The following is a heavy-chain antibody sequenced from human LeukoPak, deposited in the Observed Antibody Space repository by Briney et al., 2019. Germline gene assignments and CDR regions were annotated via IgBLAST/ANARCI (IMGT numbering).Heavy chain of an antibody. CDR1: GDSISSYY. CDR3: ARGRYNWNYYFDY. Sequence: SETLSLTCTVSGDSISSYYWSWIRQPPGKGLEWIGYIYYSGSTNYNPSLKSRVTISVDTSKNQFSLKLSSVTAADTAVYYCARGRYNWNYYFDYWGQGTLVTVSS. V-gene: IGHV4-59*08. J-gene: IGHJ4*02. CDR2: IYYSGST. D-gene: IGHD1-7*01.